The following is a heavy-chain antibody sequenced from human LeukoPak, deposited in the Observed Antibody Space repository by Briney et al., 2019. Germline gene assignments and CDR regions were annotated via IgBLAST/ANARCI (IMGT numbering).Heavy chain of an antibody. D-gene: IGHD6-13*01. CDR2: IIPILGIA. CDR1: GYTFSSYG. V-gene: IGHV1-69*04. J-gene: IGHJ4*02. CDR3: ARGIPAAGIDY. Sequence: SVKVSCKASGYTFSSYGISWVRQAPGQGLEWMGRIIPILGIANYAQKFQGRVTITADKSTSTAYMELSSLRSEDTAVYYCARGIPAAGIDYWGQGTLVTVSS.